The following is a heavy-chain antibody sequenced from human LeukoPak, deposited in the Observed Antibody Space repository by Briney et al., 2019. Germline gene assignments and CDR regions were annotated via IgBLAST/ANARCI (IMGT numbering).Heavy chain of an antibody. CDR1: GGTFSTYV. J-gene: IGHJ5*02. CDR3: ASPLPKPTHRTSRLDP. V-gene: IGHV1-69*04. CDR2: IIPVVGIT. Sequence: SVKVSCKASGGTFSTYVISWVRQAPGQGLEWMGRIIPVVGITNYAQKFQDRVRITVDTSTTTVYMELSSLRPEDTAVYFCASPLPKPTHRTSRLDPWGQGTLVIVSS. D-gene: IGHD1-14*01.